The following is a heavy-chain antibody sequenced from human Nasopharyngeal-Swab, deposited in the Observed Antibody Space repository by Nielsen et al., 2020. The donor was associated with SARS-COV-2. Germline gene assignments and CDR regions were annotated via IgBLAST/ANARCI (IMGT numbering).Heavy chain of an antibody. CDR3: TRNYEYYDSSGYYYEGIDY. Sequence: GGSLRLSCAASGFTFSGSAMHWVRQASGKGLEWVGRIRSKANSYATAYAASVKGRFTISRDDSKNTAYLQMNSLKTEDTAVYYCTRNYEYYDSSGYYYEGIDYWGQGTLVTVSS. V-gene: IGHV3-73*01. CDR2: IRSKANSYAT. J-gene: IGHJ4*02. D-gene: IGHD3-22*01. CDR1: GFTFSGSA.